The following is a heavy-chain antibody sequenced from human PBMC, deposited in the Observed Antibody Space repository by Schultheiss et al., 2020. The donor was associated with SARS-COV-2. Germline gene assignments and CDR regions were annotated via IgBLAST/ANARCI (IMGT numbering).Heavy chain of an antibody. CDR1: GFTFSSYG. Sequence: GGSLRLSCAASGFTFSSYGMHWVRQAPGKGLEWVSSISSSSSYIYYADSVKGRFTISRDNAKNSLYLQMNSLRAEDTAVYYCARGVVVGIAVAGTYYYYYYMDVWGKGTTVTVSS. J-gene: IGHJ6*03. CDR3: ARGVVVGIAVAGTYYYYYYMDV. V-gene: IGHV3-21*01. CDR2: ISSSSSYI. D-gene: IGHD6-19*01.